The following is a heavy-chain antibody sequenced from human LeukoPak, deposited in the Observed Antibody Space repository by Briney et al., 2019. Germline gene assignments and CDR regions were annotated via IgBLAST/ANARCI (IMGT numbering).Heavy chain of an antibody. CDR3: ARSTWCGGDCYPDY. V-gene: IGHV3-33*01. CDR1: GFSFSSFG. J-gene: IGHJ4*02. D-gene: IGHD2-21*02. Sequence: GGSLRLSCAASGFSFSSFGVHWVRQAPGKGLEWVALIWYDGTNKYYADSVGGRFTISRNNSNNTLYLQINSLRAEDTAVYYCARSTWCGGDCYPDYWGQGTLVTVSS. CDR2: IWYDGTNK.